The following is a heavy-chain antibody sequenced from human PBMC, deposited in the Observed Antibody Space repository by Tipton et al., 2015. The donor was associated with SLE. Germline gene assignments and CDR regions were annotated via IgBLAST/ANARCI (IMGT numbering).Heavy chain of an antibody. J-gene: IGHJ3*02. CDR3: ATRGSGWSWDAFDI. Sequence: TLSLTCTVSGGSISNHYWSWIRQPAGKGLEWIGHMYTSGNTNYNPSLKSRVTMSVDSSKNQFSLKLSSVTAADTAVYYCATRGSGWSWDAFDIWGQGTMVTVSS. CDR1: GGSISNHY. CDR2: MYTSGNT. D-gene: IGHD6-19*01. V-gene: IGHV4-4*07.